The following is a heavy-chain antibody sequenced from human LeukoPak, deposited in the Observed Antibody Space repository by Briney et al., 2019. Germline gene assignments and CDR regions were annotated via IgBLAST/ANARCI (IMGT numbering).Heavy chain of an antibody. Sequence: SETLSLTCAVYGGSFSGYYWSWIRQPPGKGLEWIGSIYYSGSTYYNPSLKSRVTISVDTSKNQFSLKLSSVTAADTAVYYCARDRRGYCSGGSCFDDAFDIWGQGTMVTVSS. V-gene: IGHV4-34*01. CDR3: ARDRRGYCSGGSCFDDAFDI. CDR1: GGSFSGYY. J-gene: IGHJ3*02. D-gene: IGHD2-15*01. CDR2: IYYSGST.